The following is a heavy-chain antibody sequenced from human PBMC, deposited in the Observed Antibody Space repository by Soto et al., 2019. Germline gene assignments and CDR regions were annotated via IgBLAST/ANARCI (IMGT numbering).Heavy chain of an antibody. V-gene: IGHV3-30-3*01. D-gene: IGHD6-19*01. CDR3: ARGLYSSGWPEYYYYGMDV. CDR2: ISYDGSNK. Sequence: GGSLRLSCAASGFTFSSYAMHWFRQAPGKGLEWVAVISYDGSNKYYADSVKGRFTISRDNSKNTLYLQMNSLRAEDTAVYYCARGLYSSGWPEYYYYGMDVWGQGTTVTVSS. J-gene: IGHJ6*02. CDR1: GFTFSSYA.